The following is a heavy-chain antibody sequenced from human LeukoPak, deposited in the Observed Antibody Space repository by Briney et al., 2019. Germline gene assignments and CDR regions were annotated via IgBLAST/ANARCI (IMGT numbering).Heavy chain of an antibody. CDR3: AKGGGYEAQYYYYMDV. Sequence: TGGSLRLSCAASGFTFSSYGMHWVRQAPGKGLEWVAFIRYDGSNKYYADSVKGRFTISRDNFKNTLYLQMNSLRAEDTAVFYCAKGGGYEAQYYYYMDVWGKGTTVTISS. V-gene: IGHV3-30*02. D-gene: IGHD5-12*01. CDR2: IRYDGSNK. J-gene: IGHJ6*03. CDR1: GFTFSSYG.